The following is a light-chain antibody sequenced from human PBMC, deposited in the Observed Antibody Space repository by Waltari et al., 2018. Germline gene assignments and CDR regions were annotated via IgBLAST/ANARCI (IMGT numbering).Light chain of an antibody. Sequence: SSELTQDPAVSVALGQTGRITCQGDSLRSYYASWYQQKPGQAPVLVIYGKNNRPSGITDRFSGSSSGNTASLTITGAQAEDEADYYCNSRDSSGNHLVFGGGTKLTVL. V-gene: IGLV3-19*01. CDR1: SLRSYY. J-gene: IGLJ2*01. CDR3: NSRDSSGNHLV. CDR2: GKN.